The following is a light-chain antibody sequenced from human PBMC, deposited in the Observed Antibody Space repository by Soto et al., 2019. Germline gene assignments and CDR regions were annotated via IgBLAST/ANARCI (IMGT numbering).Light chain of an antibody. CDR2: GAS. Sequence: EIVITQSPATLSVSPGERATLSCRASQSVSNNLAWYQQKPGQAPRLLIYGASTRATGIPARFRGSGSGTEFTLTISSLQSEDFAVYYCQQYNTWSPLTFGGGTKVETK. CDR3: QQYNTWSPLT. V-gene: IGKV3-15*01. CDR1: QSVSNN. J-gene: IGKJ4*01.